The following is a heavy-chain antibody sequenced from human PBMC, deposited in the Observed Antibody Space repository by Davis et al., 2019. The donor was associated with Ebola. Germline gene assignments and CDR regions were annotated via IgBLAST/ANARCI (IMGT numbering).Heavy chain of an antibody. CDR2: INWNGGST. D-gene: IGHD6-13*01. CDR3: AREIRSSSRTFDP. Sequence: PGGSLRLSCAASGFTFSDFYMTWIRQAPGKGLEWVSGINWNGGSTGYADSVKGRFTISRDDAKNSLYLQMNSLRAEDTAVYYCAREIRSSSRTFDPWGQGTLVTVSS. CDR1: GFTFSDFY. V-gene: IGHV3-20*04. J-gene: IGHJ5*02.